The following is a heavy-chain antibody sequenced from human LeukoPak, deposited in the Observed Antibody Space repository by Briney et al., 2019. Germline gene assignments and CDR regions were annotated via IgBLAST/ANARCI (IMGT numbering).Heavy chain of an antibody. J-gene: IGHJ4*02. CDR1: GYTFTNFG. CDR2: ISAYNGNT. D-gene: IGHD4-17*01. CDR3: ARDRDYGDYNTQDLFVY. Sequence: GASVKVSCKASGYTFTNFGISWVRQAPGQGLEWMGWISAYNGNTNYAQRLQGRVTMTTDTSTSTAYMELRSLRSDDTAVYYCARDRDYGDYNTQDLFVYWGQGTLATVSS. V-gene: IGHV1-18*01.